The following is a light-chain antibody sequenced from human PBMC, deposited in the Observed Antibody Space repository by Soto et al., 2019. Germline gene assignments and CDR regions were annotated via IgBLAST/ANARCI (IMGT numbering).Light chain of an antibody. CDR3: QQYGNSPIT. J-gene: IGKJ5*01. CDR1: QSVGTS. V-gene: IGKV3-20*01. CDR2: GAS. Sequence: EIVLTQSPATLSLSPGERATLSCRASQSVGTSLAWYQQKPGQAPRLLIYGASNRATGIPDRFSGSGSGTDFTLTISKLEPEDFAVFYCQQYGNSPITFGQGTRLEI.